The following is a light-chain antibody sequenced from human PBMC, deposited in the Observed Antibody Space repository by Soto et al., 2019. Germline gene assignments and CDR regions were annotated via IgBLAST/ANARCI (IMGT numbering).Light chain of an antibody. CDR1: QSVSSSY. CDR3: QKYGSSPWT. V-gene: IGKV3-20*01. Sequence: VLTQSPGTVSLSPGTRHPLSCRASQSVSSSYLAWYQQKPGQAPRLLICGASRRATGIPDRFSGSWSGTDFSLTISRLEPEDFAEYYCQKYGSSPWTFGQGTKVDI. CDR2: GAS. J-gene: IGKJ1*01.